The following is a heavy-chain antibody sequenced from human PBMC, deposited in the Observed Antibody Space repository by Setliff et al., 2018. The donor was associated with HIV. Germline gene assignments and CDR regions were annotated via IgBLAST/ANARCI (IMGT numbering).Heavy chain of an antibody. CDR1: GGSINYYY. J-gene: IGHJ6*02. CDR2: IHPSGET. Sequence: TLSLTCTVSGGSINYYYWSWFRQPPGKNPEYIGYIHPSGETFYSPSLMSRLTISLDTSNNRFSLRLTSATAADTAMYYCARKAADVSGGGMDVWGQGTTVTVSS. V-gene: IGHV4-4*08. CDR3: ARKAADVSGGGMDV. D-gene: IGHD2-15*01.